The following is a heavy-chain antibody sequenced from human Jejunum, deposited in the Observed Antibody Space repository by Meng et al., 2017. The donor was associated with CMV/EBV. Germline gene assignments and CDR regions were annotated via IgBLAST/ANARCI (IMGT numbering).Heavy chain of an antibody. CDR3: AGSILGSGSYFGDDY. V-gene: IGHV3-74*01. J-gene: IGHJ4*02. CDR1: FTFSDYW. D-gene: IGHD3-10*01. CDR2: INVDGSST. Sequence: FTFSDYWVHWVSQAPGKGLVWVSRINVDGSSTSYADSVKGRFSTSRDNAKNTVYLQMSSLRVEDTAVYYCAGSILGSGSYFGDDYWGQGTLVTVSS.